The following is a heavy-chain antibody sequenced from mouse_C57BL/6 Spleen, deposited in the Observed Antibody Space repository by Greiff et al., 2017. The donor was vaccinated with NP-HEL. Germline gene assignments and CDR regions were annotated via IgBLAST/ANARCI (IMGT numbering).Heavy chain of an antibody. Sequence: QVQLQQSGAELARPGASVKMSCKASGYTFTSYTMHWVKQRPGQGLEWIGYINPSSGYTKYNQKFKDKATLTADTSSSTAYMQRSSLTSEDSAVYYCARPGLDYAVDYWGQGTTVTVSS. D-gene: IGHD4-1*01. V-gene: IGHV1-4*01. J-gene: IGHJ4*01. CDR2: INPSSGYT. CDR3: ARPGLDYAVDY. CDR1: GYTFTSYT.